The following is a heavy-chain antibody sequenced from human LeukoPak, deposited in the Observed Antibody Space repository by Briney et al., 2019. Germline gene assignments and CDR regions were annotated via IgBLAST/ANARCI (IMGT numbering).Heavy chain of an antibody. CDR3: TRGASTAYSGDY. D-gene: IGHD3-16*01. V-gene: IGHV1-18*01. CDR1: GYTCTNYG. CDR2: ISAFNGEI. J-gene: IGHJ4*02. Sequence: ASVTISCKASGYTCTNYGINWVRQAPGQGLEWMGLISAFNGEIYLAQRSQGRVSMTTDTTTDTVYMELKSLRSDDTAVYFCTRGASTAYSGDYWGQGTLVTVSS.